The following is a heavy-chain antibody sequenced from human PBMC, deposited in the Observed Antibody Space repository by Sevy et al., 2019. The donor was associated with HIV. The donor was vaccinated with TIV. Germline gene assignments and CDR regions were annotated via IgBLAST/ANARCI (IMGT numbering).Heavy chain of an antibody. V-gene: IGHV4-59*01. CDR1: GGSISSYY. CDR2: IYYSGST. D-gene: IGHD3-22*01. J-gene: IGHJ4*02. CDR3: AVSTYYYDSSGYPLYYFDY. Sequence: SETLSLTCTVSGGSISSYYWSWIRQPPGKGLEWIGYIYYSGSTNYNPSLKSRVTISVDTSKNQCSLKLSSVTAADTAVYYCAVSTYYYDSSGYPLYYFDYWGQGTLVTVSS.